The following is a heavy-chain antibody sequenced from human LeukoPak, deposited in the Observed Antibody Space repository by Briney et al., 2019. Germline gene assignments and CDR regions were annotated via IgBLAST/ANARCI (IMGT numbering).Heavy chain of an antibody. D-gene: IGHD1-1*01. CDR1: VYTFTSYD. J-gene: IGHJ5*02. CDR3: ARGNSADH. Sequence: ASVKVSRKASVYTFTSYDINWVRQATGQGLEWVGRMSSHSGNAADAQKFQGRITITRNSSITTAYMELSSLRSEHTAVYYCARGNSADHWGQGTLVTVSS. V-gene: IGHV1-8*03. CDR2: MSSHSGNA.